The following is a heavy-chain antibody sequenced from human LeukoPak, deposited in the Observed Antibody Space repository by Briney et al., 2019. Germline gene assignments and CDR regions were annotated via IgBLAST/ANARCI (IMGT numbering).Heavy chain of an antibody. CDR2: LSGRGGTT. CDR3: ARAMMVVANLWGVYDY. D-gene: IGHD3-22*01. CDR1: GFTFSDYT. V-gene: IGHV3-23*01. J-gene: IGHJ4*02. Sequence: GGSLRLSCAASGFTFSDYTINWVRQAPGKGLEWVSGLSGRGGTTYYADSVKGRFTISRDNSKNTLYLQMDSLRAEDTAVYFCARAMMVVANLWGVYDYWGQGTLVTVSS.